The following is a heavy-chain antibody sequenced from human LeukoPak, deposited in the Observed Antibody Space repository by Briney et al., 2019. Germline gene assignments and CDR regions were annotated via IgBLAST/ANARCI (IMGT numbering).Heavy chain of an antibody. Sequence: ASVTVSCKPSVSTFTRYYMHWVRQAPAPGLERMGWINPNSGGTNYAQKFQGRVTMTRDTSISTAYMELSRLRSDDTAVYYCARDGSSFQHWGQGTLVTVSS. V-gene: IGHV1-2*02. CDR2: INPNSGGT. J-gene: IGHJ1*01. CDR3: ARDGSSFQH. CDR1: VSTFTRYY. D-gene: IGHD2-15*01.